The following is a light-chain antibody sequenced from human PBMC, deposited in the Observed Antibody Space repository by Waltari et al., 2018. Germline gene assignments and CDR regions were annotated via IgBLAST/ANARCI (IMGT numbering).Light chain of an antibody. V-gene: IGKV1-8*01. J-gene: IGKJ4*01. CDR1: QGISSY. CDR3: QQYYSYPT. CDR2: AAS. Sequence: SASTGDRVTITCRASQGISSYLAWYQQKPWKAPKLLIYAASTLQSGVPSRFSGSGSGTDFTLTISCLQSEDFATYYCQQYYSYPTFGGGTKVEIK.